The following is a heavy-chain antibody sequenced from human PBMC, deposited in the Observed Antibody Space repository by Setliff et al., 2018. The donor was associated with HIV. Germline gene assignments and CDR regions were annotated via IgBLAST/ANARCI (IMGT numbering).Heavy chain of an antibody. Sequence: GGSLRLSCAASGFTFSSYGMHWVRQAPGKGLEWVAFIHSDGSNKYYADSVKGRFTISRDNSKNTLYLHMDSLRAEDTAVYYCARDRDDSSGSYFDYWGQGTLVTVSS. CDR3: ARDRDDSSGSYFDY. CDR1: GFTFSSYG. J-gene: IGHJ4*02. V-gene: IGHV3-30*02. CDR2: IHSDGSNK. D-gene: IGHD3-22*01.